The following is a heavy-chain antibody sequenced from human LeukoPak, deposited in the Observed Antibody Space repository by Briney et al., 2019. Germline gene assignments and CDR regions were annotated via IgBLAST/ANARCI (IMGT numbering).Heavy chain of an antibody. J-gene: IGHJ4*02. Sequence: SVTVSYKASGFTFTSSAMQWVRPARGQRLEWIGWIVVGSGNTNYAQKFQERVTITRDMSTSTAYMELSSLRSEDTAVYYCAADRYDSSGYYHFDYWGQGTLVTVSS. D-gene: IGHD3-22*01. CDR2: IVVGSGNT. V-gene: IGHV1-58*02. CDR1: GFTFTSSA. CDR3: AADRYDSSGYYHFDY.